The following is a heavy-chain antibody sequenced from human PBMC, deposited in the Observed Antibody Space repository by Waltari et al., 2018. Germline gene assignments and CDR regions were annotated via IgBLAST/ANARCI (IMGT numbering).Heavy chain of an antibody. CDR1: GFTFSSYA. J-gene: IGHJ6*04. CDR3: AKLGADPAAPLTLDV. CDR2: ICGSGGST. V-gene: IGHV3-23*04. Sequence: EVQLVESGGGLVQPGGSLRLSCAASGFTFSSYAMSWVRPAPGKGLEWVSAICGSGGSTYYGDSVKGRFTISRDNSKNTRYLQMNSLRAEDTAVYYCAKLGADPAAPLTLDVWGKGTTVTVSS. D-gene: IGHD2-2*01.